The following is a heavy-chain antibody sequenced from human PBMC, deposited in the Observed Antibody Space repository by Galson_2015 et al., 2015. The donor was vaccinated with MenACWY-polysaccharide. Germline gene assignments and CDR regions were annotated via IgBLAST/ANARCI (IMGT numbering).Heavy chain of an antibody. J-gene: IGHJ4*02. D-gene: IGHD5-18*01. V-gene: IGHV3-15*01. CDR1: GSTFTNAY. Sequence: SLRLSCAASGSTFTNAYMHWVRQAPGKGLEWVGHIKTENDGGTTDYAAPVKNKFTIASEDTKNTLYMQMNHRNIEDTAVYYCTARTWILLWLADYWGQGTLVTVSS. CDR2: IKTENDGGTT. CDR3: TARTWILLWLADY.